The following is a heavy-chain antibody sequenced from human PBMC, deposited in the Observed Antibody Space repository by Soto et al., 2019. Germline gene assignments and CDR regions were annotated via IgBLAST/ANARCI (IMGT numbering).Heavy chain of an antibody. D-gene: IGHD6-13*01. CDR1: GFTFSSYA. CDR2: ISGSGGST. CDR3: AKGYISSSWYNHNWFDP. Sequence: VQLLESGGGLVQPGGSLRLSCAASGFTFSSYAMSWVRQAPGKGLEWVSAISGSGGSTYYADSVKGRFTISRDNSKNTLYLQMNSLRAEDTAVYYCAKGYISSSWYNHNWFDPWGQGTLVTVSS. J-gene: IGHJ5*02. V-gene: IGHV3-23*01.